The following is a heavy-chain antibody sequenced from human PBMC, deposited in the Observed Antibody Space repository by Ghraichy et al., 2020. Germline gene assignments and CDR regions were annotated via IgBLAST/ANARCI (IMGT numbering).Heavy chain of an antibody. D-gene: IGHD2-2*02. CDR2: INPSGGST. Sequence: ASVKVSCKASGYTFTSYYMHWVRQAPGQGLEWMGIINPSGGSTSYAQKFQGRVTMTRDTSTSTVYMELSSLRSEDTAVYYCARDDTLGYCSSTSCYSWFDPWGQGTLVTVSS. CDR1: GYTFTSYY. V-gene: IGHV1-46*01. CDR3: ARDDTLGYCSSTSCYSWFDP. J-gene: IGHJ5*02.